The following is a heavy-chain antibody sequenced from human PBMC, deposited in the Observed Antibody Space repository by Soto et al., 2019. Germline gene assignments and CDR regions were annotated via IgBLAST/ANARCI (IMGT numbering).Heavy chain of an antibody. J-gene: IGHJ4*01. CDR2: ISYDGNNK. D-gene: IGHD1-26*01. CDR3: ARDRSGSYFRGFDS. V-gene: IGHV3-30-3*01. CDR1: GFTFSSYA. Sequence: QVQLVESGGGVVQPGRSLSLSCAASGFTFSSYAMHWVRQAPGKGLEWVAVISYDGNNKYYADSVKGRFTISSDNSKNTLYLQMNSLRAEDTAVYYCARDRSGSYFRGFDSWGHGPLVTVSS.